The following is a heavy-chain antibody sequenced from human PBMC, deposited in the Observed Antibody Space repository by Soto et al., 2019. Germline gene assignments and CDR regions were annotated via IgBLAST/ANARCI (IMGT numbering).Heavy chain of an antibody. CDR2: IYYSEST. CDR1: GGSISSYY. V-gene: IGHV4-59*01. D-gene: IGHD6-19*01. J-gene: IGHJ3*02. CDR3: ARAYSRVAVAGTGDDAFDI. Sequence: PSETLSLTCTVSGGSISSYYWSWIRQPPGKGLEWIGYIYYSESTNYNPSLKSRVTISVDTSKNQFSLKLSSVTAADTAVYYCARAYSRVAVAGTGDDAFDIWGQGTMVTVSS.